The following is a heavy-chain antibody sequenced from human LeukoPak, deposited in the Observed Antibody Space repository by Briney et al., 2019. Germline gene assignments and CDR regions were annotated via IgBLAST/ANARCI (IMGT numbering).Heavy chain of an antibody. CDR1: GFTFSSYW. V-gene: IGHV3-15*01. D-gene: IGHD6-19*01. CDR2: IKSKTDGGTT. CDR3: TTEGIAVAGFSFDY. Sequence: GGSLRLSCAASGFTFSSYWMSWVSQDPGKGLEWVGRIKSKTDGGTTDCAAPVKGRFTISRDDSKNTLYLQMNSLKTEDTAVYYCTTEGIAVAGFSFDYWGQGTLVTVSS. J-gene: IGHJ4*02.